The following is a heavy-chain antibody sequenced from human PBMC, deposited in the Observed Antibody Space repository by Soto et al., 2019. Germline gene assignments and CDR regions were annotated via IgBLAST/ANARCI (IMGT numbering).Heavy chain of an antibody. CDR2: INWKSDI. CDR3: AISQDRGGRTTFIY. V-gene: IGHV3-9*01. D-gene: IGHD3-16*01. J-gene: IGHJ4*02. CDR1: GFTFDDNA. Sequence: GGSLRLSCAVSGFTFDDNAMHWVRQAPEKGLEWVSGINWKSDIGYADSVKGRFTISRDNAENSLYLQMSSLRAEDTALYYCAISQDRGGRTTFIYWGQGTQVTVSS.